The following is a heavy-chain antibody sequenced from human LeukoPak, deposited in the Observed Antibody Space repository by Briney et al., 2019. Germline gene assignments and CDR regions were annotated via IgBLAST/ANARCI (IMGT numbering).Heavy chain of an antibody. Sequence: SETLSLTCTVSGGSISSYYWNWIRQPPGKGLEWIGYIYYSGGTNYNPSLKSRVTISVDTSKNQFSLRLTSVTAADTTVYYCARLRDDILTGYHFDYWGQGTLVTVSS. CDR1: GGSISSYY. J-gene: IGHJ4*02. D-gene: IGHD3-9*01. CDR2: IYYSGGT. CDR3: ARLRDDILTGYHFDY. V-gene: IGHV4-59*08.